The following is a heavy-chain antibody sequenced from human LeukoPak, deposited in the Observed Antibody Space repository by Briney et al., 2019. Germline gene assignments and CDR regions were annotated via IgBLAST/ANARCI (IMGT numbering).Heavy chain of an antibody. CDR2: IIPIFGTA. V-gene: IGHV1-69*13. J-gene: IGHJ4*02. CDR1: GGTFSSYA. CDR3: AREKIAAAGVSDY. D-gene: IGHD6-13*01. Sequence: SVKVSCKASGGTFSSYATSWVRQAPGQGLEWMGGIIPIFGTANYAQKFQGRVTITADESTSTAYMELSSLRSEDTAVYYCAREKIAAAGVSDYWGQGTLVTVSS.